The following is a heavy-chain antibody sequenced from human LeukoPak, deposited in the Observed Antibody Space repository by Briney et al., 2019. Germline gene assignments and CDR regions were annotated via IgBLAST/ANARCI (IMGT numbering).Heavy chain of an antibody. CDR2: IGWNSGSI. CDR3: AKDTPSGYYYGSGRLRIYYYYMDV. D-gene: IGHD3-10*01. CDR1: GFTFDDYA. J-gene: IGHJ6*03. Sequence: GGSLRLSCAASGFTFDDYAMHWVRQAPGKGLEWVSGIGWNSGSIGYADSVKGRFTISRDNAENSLYLQMNSLRAEDTALYYCAKDTPSGYYYGSGRLRIYYYYMDVWGKGTTVTISS. V-gene: IGHV3-9*01.